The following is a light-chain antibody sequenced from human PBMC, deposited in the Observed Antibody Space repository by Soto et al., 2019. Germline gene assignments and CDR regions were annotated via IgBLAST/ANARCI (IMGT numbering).Light chain of an antibody. CDR2: AAS. Sequence: DILLTQSPSTLSASVGDRVTITCRASQGIDSSFAWYQQKPGKAPKLLIYAASSLQSGVPSRFSGSGSGTDFTLTSSSQQPDDFATYCCQHNSNQRTFGPGTKVDIK. CDR1: QGIDSS. V-gene: IGKV1-9*01. CDR3: QHNSNQRT. J-gene: IGKJ3*01.